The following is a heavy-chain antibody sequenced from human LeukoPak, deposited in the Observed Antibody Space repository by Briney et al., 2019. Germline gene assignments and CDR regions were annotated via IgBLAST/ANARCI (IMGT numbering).Heavy chain of an antibody. CDR3: ARESATVTFDY. D-gene: IGHD4-17*01. V-gene: IGHV3-53*01. CDR1: GFIISSNY. Sequence: GGSLRLSCAASGFIISSNYMTWVRQAPGKGLEWVSVIYTGGNTYYTDSVRGRFTIARDNSKNTLYLQMNSLRAEDTAVYYCARESATVTFDYWGQGTLVTVSS. J-gene: IGHJ4*02. CDR2: IYTGGNT.